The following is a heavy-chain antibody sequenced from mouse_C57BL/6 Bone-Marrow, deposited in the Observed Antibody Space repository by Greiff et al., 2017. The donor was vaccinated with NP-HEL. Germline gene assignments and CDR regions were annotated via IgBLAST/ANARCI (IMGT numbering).Heavy chain of an antibody. CDR1: GYTFTSYW. CDR3: ARSGTVVATPWYFDV. J-gene: IGHJ1*03. D-gene: IGHD1-1*01. V-gene: IGHV1-69*01. CDR2: IDPSDSYT. Sequence: QVQLKQPGAELVMPGASVKLSCKASGYTFTSYWMHWVKQRPGQGLEWIGEIDPSDSYTNYNQKFKGKSTLTVDKSSSTAYMQLSSLTSEDSAVYYCARSGTVVATPWYFDVWGTGTTVTVSS.